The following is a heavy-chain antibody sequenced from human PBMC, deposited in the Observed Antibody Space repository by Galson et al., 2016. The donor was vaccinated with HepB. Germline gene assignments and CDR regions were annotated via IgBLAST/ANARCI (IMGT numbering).Heavy chain of an antibody. J-gene: IGHJ4*02. CDR1: GFTFSTYW. CDR3: AKIGQRTPHPDY. D-gene: IGHD2/OR15-2a*01. Sequence: SLRLSCAASGFTFSTYWMHWVRQVPGMGLVWVSRVNSDGSRTTYVDSVKGRFTISRDNAKNTLYLQMNSLRAEDTAVYYCAKIGQRTPHPDYWGQGTLVTVSS. V-gene: IGHV3-74*01. CDR2: VNSDGSRT.